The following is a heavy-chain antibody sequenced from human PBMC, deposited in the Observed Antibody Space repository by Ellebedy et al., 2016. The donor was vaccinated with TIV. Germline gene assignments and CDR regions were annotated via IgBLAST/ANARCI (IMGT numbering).Heavy chain of an antibody. D-gene: IGHD3-22*01. Sequence: SLKISXAASGFNFDDYAMHWVRQAPGKDLEWVSGISWNSGSVNYADSVKGRFTISRDNVNDSLHLQMNSLRPEDTAFYYCVKDKSVSGFSFWFFDLWGRGTLVTVPS. J-gene: IGHJ2*01. CDR1: GFNFDDYA. V-gene: IGHV3-9*01. CDR3: VKDKSVSGFSFWFFDL. CDR2: ISWNSGSV.